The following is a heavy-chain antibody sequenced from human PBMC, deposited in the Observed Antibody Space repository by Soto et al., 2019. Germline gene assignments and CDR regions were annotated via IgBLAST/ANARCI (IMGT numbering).Heavy chain of an antibody. CDR2: IWYDGSNK. Sequence: QVQLVESGGGVVQPGRSLRLSCAASGFTFSSYGMHWVRQAPGKGLEWVAAIWYDGSNKYYADSVKGRFTISRDNSKNTLYLQMNSLRAEDTAVYYCARDTSSSWYVDYWGQGTLVTVSS. V-gene: IGHV3-33*01. J-gene: IGHJ4*02. CDR1: GFTFSSYG. CDR3: ARDTSSSWYVDY. D-gene: IGHD6-13*01.